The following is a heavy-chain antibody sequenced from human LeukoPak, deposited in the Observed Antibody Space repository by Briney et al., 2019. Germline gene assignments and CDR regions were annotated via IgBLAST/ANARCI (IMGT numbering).Heavy chain of an antibody. J-gene: IGHJ3*02. CDR1: GFTFSDYY. V-gene: IGHV3-11*06. CDR3: ARDSLDYGDYVHDAFDI. Sequence: GGSLRLSCAASGFTFSDYYMSWIRQAPGKGLEWVSYISSSSSYTNYADSVKGRFTISRDKAKNSLYLQMNSLRAEDTAVYYCARDSLDYGDYVHDAFDIWGQGTMVTVSS. CDR2: ISSSSSYT. D-gene: IGHD4-17*01.